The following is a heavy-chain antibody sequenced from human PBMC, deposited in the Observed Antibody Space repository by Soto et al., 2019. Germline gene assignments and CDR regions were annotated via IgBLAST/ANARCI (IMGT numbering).Heavy chain of an antibody. D-gene: IGHD2-15*01. J-gene: IGHJ5*02. CDR2: ISSSSTTK. V-gene: IGHV3-48*01. Sequence: HPGGSLRLSCAASGFTFSSYSMNWVRQAPGKGLEWVSYISSSSTTKYYAESVKGRFTISRDNAKNSLYLQMNSLRAEDTAVYYCARDGCSGSNCLNWFDPWGQGA. CDR1: GFTFSSYS. CDR3: ARDGCSGSNCLNWFDP.